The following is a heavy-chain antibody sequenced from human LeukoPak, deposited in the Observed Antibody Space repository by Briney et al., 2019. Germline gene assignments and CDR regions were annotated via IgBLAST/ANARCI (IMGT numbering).Heavy chain of an antibody. Sequence: PSETLSLTCTVSGGSISSYYWSWIRQPAGKGLEWIGHIYTSGSTNYNPSLKSRVTMSVDTSKNQFSLKLSSVTAVDTAVYYCARWGGSGDSSGYFDYWGQGTLVTVSS. D-gene: IGHD3-22*01. J-gene: IGHJ4*02. CDR2: IYTSGST. V-gene: IGHV4-4*07. CDR1: GGSISSYY. CDR3: ARWGGSGDSSGYFDY.